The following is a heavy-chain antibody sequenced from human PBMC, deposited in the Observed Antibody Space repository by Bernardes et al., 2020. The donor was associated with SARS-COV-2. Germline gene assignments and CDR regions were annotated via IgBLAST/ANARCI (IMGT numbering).Heavy chain of an antibody. V-gene: IGHV3-23*01. D-gene: IGHD6-19*01. J-gene: IGHJ4*02. Sequence: GGSLRLSCAASGFTFSSYTMSWVRQAPGKGLEWVSGISNSGSNTYFADSAKGRFTISRDNSKNTLYLQMNSLRAEDTALYYCVKNPYSSGRVFFDYWGQGTLVTVSS. CDR2: ISNSGSNT. CDR1: GFTFSSYT. CDR3: VKNPYSSGRVFFDY.